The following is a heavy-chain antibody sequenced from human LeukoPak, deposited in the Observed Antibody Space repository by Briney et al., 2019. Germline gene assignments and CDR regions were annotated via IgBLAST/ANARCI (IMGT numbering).Heavy chain of an antibody. CDR2: INAGNGNT. CDR1: GYTFTSYA. CDR3: ARDLWDCSGGSCYYDY. V-gene: IGHV1-3*01. J-gene: IGHJ4*02. D-gene: IGHD2-15*01. Sequence: ASVKVSCKASGYTFTSYAMHWVRQAPGQRLEWMGWINAGNGNTKYSQRFQGRVTITRDTSASTAYMELSSLRSEDTAVYYCARDLWDCSGGSCYYDYWGQGTLVTVSS.